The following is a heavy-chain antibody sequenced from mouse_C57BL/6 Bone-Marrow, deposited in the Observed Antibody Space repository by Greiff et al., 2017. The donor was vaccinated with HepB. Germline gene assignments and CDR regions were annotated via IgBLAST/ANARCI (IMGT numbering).Heavy chain of an antibody. CDR3: ARWGYYYGSSDY. Sequence: VQLQQSGPELVKPGASVKISCKASGYAFSSSWMNWVKQRPGKGLEWIGRIYPGDGDTNYNGKFKGKATLTADKSSSTAYMQLSSLTSEDSAVYFCARWGYYYGSSDYWGQGTTLTVSS. CDR2: IYPGDGDT. CDR1: GYAFSSSW. D-gene: IGHD1-1*01. V-gene: IGHV1-82*01. J-gene: IGHJ2*01.